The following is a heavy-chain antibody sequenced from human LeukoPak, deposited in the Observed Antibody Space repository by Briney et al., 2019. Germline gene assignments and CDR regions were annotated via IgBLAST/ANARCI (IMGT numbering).Heavy chain of an antibody. J-gene: IGHJ4*02. CDR1: GFSFSSYE. D-gene: IGHD2-8*01. CDR3: ARDRVRTTVGFSLVLMVYASYFDY. Sequence: GGSLRLSCAASGFSFSSYEMNWVRQAPGKGLEWVAFIRYDGSNKYYADSVKGRFTISRDNSKNTLYLQMNSLRAEDTAVYYCARDRVRTTVGFSLVLMVYASYFDYWDQGTLVTVSS. V-gene: IGHV3-30*02. CDR2: IRYDGSNK.